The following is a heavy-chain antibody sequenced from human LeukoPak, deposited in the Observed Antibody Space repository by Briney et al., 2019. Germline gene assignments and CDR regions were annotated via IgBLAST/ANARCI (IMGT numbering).Heavy chain of an antibody. CDR1: GFTFSSYS. Sequence: PGGSLRLSCAASGFTFSSYSMNWVHQAPGKGLEWLSYISTSSDTIYYADSVKGRFTISRDNAKNSLYLQMNSLRDEDTAVYYCARDEAVAGTDYYYYGMDVWGQGTTVTVSS. J-gene: IGHJ6*02. V-gene: IGHV3-48*02. D-gene: IGHD6-19*01. CDR2: ISTSSDTI. CDR3: ARDEAVAGTDYYYYGMDV.